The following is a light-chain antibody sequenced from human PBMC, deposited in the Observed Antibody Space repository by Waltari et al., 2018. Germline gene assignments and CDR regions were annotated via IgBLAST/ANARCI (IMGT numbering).Light chain of an antibody. CDR3: QQSFSTPYT. CDR2: AAS. Sequence: DIQMTQSPSSLSASVGDRITITCRASQSISTSLNWYQQKPGTATKLLIYAASSLQSGVPSRFSGSGSGTDFTLTISSLQPEDFATYYCQQSFSTPYTFGQGTKLEIK. V-gene: IGKV1-39*01. J-gene: IGKJ2*01. CDR1: QSISTS.